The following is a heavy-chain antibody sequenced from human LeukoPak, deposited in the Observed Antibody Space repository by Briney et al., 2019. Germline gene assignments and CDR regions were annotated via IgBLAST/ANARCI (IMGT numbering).Heavy chain of an antibody. CDR3: ARDGNGFGEFVY. Sequence: GGSLRLSCAASGFTFSSYGMHWVRQAPGKGLEWVAVIRYDGSSQSYADSVKGRFSISRDNSKNMVYLQMNSLRPEDTAVYYCARDGNGFGEFVYGGQGTLVTVSS. D-gene: IGHD3-10*01. J-gene: IGHJ4*02. V-gene: IGHV3-33*01. CDR2: IRYDGSSQ. CDR1: GFTFSSYG.